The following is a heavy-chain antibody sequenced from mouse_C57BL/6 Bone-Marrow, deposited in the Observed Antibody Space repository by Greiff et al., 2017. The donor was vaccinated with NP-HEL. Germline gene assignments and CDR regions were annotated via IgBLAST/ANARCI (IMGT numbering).Heavy chain of an antibody. CDR3: TRLSAAAFDY. Sequence: VQLQQSGAELVRPGASVKLSCTASGSTFTDYYMHWVKQRPEQGLEWIGMIDPEDGDTEYAPKFQGKATLTADTSSNTAYLQLSSLTSEDTAVDYCTRLSAAAFDYWGQGTTLTVSS. D-gene: IGHD6-1*01. CDR2: IDPEDGDT. J-gene: IGHJ2*01. V-gene: IGHV14-1*01. CDR1: GSTFTDYY.